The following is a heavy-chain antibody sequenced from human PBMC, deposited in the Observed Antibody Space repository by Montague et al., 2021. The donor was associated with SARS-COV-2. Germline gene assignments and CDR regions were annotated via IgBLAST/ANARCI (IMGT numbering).Heavy chain of an antibody. D-gene: IGHD2-21*02. V-gene: IGHV4-39*07. J-gene: IGHJ2*01. Sequence: SETLSLTCTVSGGSVSTNVFSWDWIRQPPGKGLEWIGNVYYTGNTYYNPSLKSRVTISVDTSKSQFSLKLSSVTAADTAVYYCARVHIVVVTAMRYFDLWGRGTLVTVSS. CDR2: VYYTGNT. CDR3: ARVHIVVVTAMRYFDL. CDR1: GGSVSTNVFS.